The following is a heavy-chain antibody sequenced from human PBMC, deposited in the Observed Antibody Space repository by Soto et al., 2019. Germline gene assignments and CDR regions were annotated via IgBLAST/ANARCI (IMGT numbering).Heavy chain of an antibody. CDR2: MYYSGST. V-gene: IGHV4-59*01. Sequence: RASETLSLTCTVSNGSISSSYWAWIRQPPGKGLEWIGYMYYSGSTNYNPSLKGRVNISLGTSKKQFSLKLSSVTTADTAVYYCERGGITIFGVHKLDPSGRGTLVTVYS. CDR3: ERGGITIFGVHKLDP. D-gene: IGHD3-3*01. J-gene: IGHJ5*02. CDR1: NGSISSSY.